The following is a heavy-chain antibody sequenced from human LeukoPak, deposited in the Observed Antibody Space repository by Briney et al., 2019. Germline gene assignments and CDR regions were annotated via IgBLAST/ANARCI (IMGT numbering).Heavy chain of an antibody. V-gene: IGHV3-53*01. CDR3: ARALRPDAFDI. CDR1: GFTVSSNY. D-gene: IGHD4-17*01. J-gene: IGHJ3*02. CDR2: IYSGGST. Sequence: GSLRLSCAASGFTVSSNYMSWVRQAPGKGLEWVSVIYSGGSTYYADSVKGRFTISRDNSKNTLYLQMNSLRAEDTAVYYCARALRPDAFDIWGQGTMVTVSS.